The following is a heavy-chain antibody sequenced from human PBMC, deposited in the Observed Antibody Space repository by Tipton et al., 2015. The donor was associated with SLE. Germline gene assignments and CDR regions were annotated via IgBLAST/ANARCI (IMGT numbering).Heavy chain of an antibody. CDR1: RFAFSTYE. CDR2: ISERGDTV. J-gene: IGHJ4*02. D-gene: IGHD2-21*01. V-gene: IGHV3-48*03. Sequence: SLRLSCAASRFAFSTYEMNWVRQAPGKGLEWVSYISERGDTVYYADSVKGRFTISRDNARNSLYLQMNSLRAEDTAVYYCASEPYCGGDCYPGYWGQGSLVTVSS. CDR3: ASEPYCGGDCYPGY.